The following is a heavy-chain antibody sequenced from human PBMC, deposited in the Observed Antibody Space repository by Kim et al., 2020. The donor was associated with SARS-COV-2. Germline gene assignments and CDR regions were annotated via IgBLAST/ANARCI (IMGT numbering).Heavy chain of an antibody. J-gene: IGHJ6*02. CDR2: ISGNSDHM. V-gene: IGHV3-21*01. CDR1: GFSFSSYT. CDR3: AREGQYYYHYGLDV. Sequence: GGSLRLSCAASGFSFSSYTIHWVRQAPGKGLEWVSSISGNSDHMNYADSLKGRFTISRDNAEDSLYLQMNSLRAEDTAVYYCAREGQYYYHYGLDVWGQG.